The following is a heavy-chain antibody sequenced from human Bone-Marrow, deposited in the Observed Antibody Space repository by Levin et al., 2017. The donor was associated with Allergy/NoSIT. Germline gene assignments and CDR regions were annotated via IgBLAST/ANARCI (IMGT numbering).Heavy chain of an antibody. D-gene: IGHD3-22*01. CDR3: ARGRRYFDISGHYPYLY. J-gene: IGHJ4*02. CDR2: LYYSGST. CDR1: GASISNYH. Sequence: PSETLSLTCTVSGASISNYHWSWIRQPPGKGLECITYLYYSGSTNYNPSLKSRVTISGDTSKNQFSLRLSSVTAADTAVYYCARGRRYFDISGHYPYLYWGQGCLVTVSS. V-gene: IGHV4-59*12.